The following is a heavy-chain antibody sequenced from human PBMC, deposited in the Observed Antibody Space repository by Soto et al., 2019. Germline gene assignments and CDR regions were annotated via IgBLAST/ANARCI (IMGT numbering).Heavy chain of an antibody. D-gene: IGHD4-17*01. CDR1: GIIVSGNY. V-gene: IGHV3-53*01. CDR2: LYHGGST. Sequence: GGSLRLSCAAPGIIVSGNYMSWVRQAPGKGLEWVSVLYHGGSTYYADSVKGRFTISRDNSKNTLFLQMNSLRAEDTAVYYCTRSRYGDPDYWGQGTLVTVSS. J-gene: IGHJ4*02. CDR3: TRSRYGDPDY.